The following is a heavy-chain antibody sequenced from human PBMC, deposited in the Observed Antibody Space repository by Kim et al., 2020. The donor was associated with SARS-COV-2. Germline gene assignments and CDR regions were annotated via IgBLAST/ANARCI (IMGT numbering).Heavy chain of an antibody. CDR3: ARGIDGYNYSPFDY. V-gene: IGHV4-59*09. D-gene: IGHD4-4*01. J-gene: IGHJ4*02. Sequence: PPLTSRITIYVDTSTNRFSLKLSSVTAADTAVYYCARGIDGYNYSPFDYWGQGTLVTVSS.